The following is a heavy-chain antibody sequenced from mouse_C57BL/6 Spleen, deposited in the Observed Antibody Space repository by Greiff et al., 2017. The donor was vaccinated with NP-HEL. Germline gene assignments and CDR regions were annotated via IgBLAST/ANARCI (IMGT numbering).Heavy chain of an antibody. CDR3: AREGLITTLVHWYFDV. V-gene: IGHV5-4*01. J-gene: IGHJ1*03. D-gene: IGHD1-1*01. CDR1: GFTFSSYA. CDR2: ISDGGSYT. Sequence: EVKVVESGGGLVKPGGSLKLSCAASGFTFSSYAMSWVRQTPEKRLEWVATISDGGSYTYYPDNVKGRFTIARDKAKNNLYQQMSHLKSEDTAMYYCAREGLITTLVHWYFDVWGTGTTVTVSS.